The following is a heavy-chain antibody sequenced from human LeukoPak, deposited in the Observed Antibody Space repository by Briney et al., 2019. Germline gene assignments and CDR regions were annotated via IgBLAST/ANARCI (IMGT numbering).Heavy chain of an antibody. Sequence: GGSLRLSCAASGFIFSSYSMNWVRQAPGKGLEWASYISSSGSTIYYADSVKGRFTISRDNSKNTLYLQMNSLRAEDTAVYYCARGGSYLSAFDIWAEGQWSPSLQ. D-gene: IGHD1-26*01. CDR2: ISSSGSTI. CDR1: GFIFSSYS. CDR3: ARGGSYLSAFDI. V-gene: IGHV3-48*01. J-gene: IGHJ3*02.